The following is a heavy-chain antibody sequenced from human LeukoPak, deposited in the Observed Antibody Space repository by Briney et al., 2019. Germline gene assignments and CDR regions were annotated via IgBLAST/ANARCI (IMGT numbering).Heavy chain of an antibody. V-gene: IGHV3-23*01. CDR1: GFTFTSYV. CDR3: AKDGESCGGGTCYPSDY. D-gene: IGHD2-15*01. J-gene: IGHJ4*02. CDR2: ISSSAYST. Sequence: GGSLRLSCAASGFTFTSYVMSWVRQAPGKGLEGVSSISSSAYSTYYAESVKGRFTISRDNAKNTLYLQMNSLRAEDTAIYYCAKDGESCGGGTCYPSDYWGQGTLVTVSS.